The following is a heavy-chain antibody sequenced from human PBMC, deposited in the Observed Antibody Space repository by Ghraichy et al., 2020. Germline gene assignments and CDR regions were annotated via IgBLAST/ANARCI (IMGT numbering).Heavy chain of an antibody. CDR2: IYYSGST. Sequence: SETLSLTCTVSGGSVSSGGYYWSWIRQPPGKGLEWIGYIYYSGSTNYNPSLKSRVTISVDTSKNQFSLKLSSVTAADTAVYYCARDGGHADYWGQGTLVTVSS. V-gene: IGHV4-61*08. J-gene: IGHJ4*02. CDR1: GGSVSSGGYY. CDR3: ARDGGHADY.